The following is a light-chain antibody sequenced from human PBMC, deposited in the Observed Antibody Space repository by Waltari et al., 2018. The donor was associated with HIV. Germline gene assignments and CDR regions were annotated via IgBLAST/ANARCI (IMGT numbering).Light chain of an antibody. CDR3: TTWGGSLSGPV. V-gene: IGLV1-47*01. J-gene: IGLJ3*02. CDR2: RHH. CDR1: RSYLGSNY. Sequence: QSVLTQPPSVSGTPGQRVTISCSGSRSYLGSNYVYWYQQLPGTAPKLLIYRHHQRASGVPERFSGSRSGTAASLAISGLRAEDEGDYHCTTWGGSLSGPVFGGGTKVTVL.